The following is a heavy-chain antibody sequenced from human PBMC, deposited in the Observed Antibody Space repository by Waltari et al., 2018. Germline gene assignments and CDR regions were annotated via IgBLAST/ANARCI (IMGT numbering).Heavy chain of an antibody. CDR3: VTVGSSIQAFDYFDN. J-gene: IGHJ4*02. Sequence: QVQLQESGPGLVKPSQTLSLTCSVSGVSLTSGSHYWSWIRQPAGKGLEWIGHIYTSGSTKYNPSLKRRVTISVDTSKNQFSLRLSSVTADTAVYYCVTVGSSIQAFDYFDNWGQGTLVTVSS. CDR1: GVSLTSGSHY. CDR2: IYTSGST. V-gene: IGHV4-61*02. D-gene: IGHD3-3*02.